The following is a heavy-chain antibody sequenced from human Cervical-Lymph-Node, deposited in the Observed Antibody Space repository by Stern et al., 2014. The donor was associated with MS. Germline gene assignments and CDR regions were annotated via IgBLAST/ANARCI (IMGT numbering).Heavy chain of an antibody. Sequence: QVQLVQSGAEVKKPGASVKVSCKTSGYIFTGYYIHWVRQAPGQGLEWMAWINPNNGDTKYAQKLQGRVTMSRDTSISTAYVELSSLTSDDTAVYYCARDQRGITIFGVVTDYYYLGMDVWGQGTTVTVSS. D-gene: IGHD3-3*01. J-gene: IGHJ6*02. V-gene: IGHV1-2*02. CDR1: GYIFTGYY. CDR3: ARDQRGITIFGVVTDYYYLGMDV. CDR2: INPNNGDT.